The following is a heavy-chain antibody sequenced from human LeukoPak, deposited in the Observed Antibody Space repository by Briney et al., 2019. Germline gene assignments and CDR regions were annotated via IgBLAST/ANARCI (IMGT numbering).Heavy chain of an antibody. J-gene: IGHJ4*02. CDR3: ARDDYDILTGYPVDFDY. CDR1: GGTFSSYA. V-gene: IGHV1-69*13. CDR2: IIPIFGTA. D-gene: IGHD3-9*01. Sequence: ASVKVSCKASGGTFSSYAISWVRQAPGQGLEWMGGIIPIFGTANYAQKFQGRVTITADESMSTAYMELSSLRSEDTAVYYCARDDYDILTGYPVDFDYWGQGTLVTVSS.